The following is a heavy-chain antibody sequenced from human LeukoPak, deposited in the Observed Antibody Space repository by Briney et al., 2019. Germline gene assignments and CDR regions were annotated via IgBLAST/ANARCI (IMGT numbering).Heavy chain of an antibody. CDR3: ARARVDGVTTPFYYGMDV. CDR1: GGSFSGYY. J-gene: IGHJ6*04. V-gene: IGHV4-34*01. CDR2: INHSGST. D-gene: IGHD4-17*01. Sequence: SETLSLTCAVYGGSFSGYYWSWIRQPPGEGLEWIGEINHSGSTNYNPSLKSRVTISVDTSKNQFSLKLSSVTAADTAVYYCARARVDGVTTPFYYGMDVWGKGTTVTVSS.